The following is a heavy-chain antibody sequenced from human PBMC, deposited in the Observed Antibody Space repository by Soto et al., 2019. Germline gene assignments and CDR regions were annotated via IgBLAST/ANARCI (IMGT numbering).Heavy chain of an antibody. CDR1: GFSFSHYE. V-gene: IGHV3-48*03. D-gene: IGHD6-13*01. J-gene: IGHJ4*02. CDR3: ARDRAAVGY. CDR2: ISSGGNII. Sequence: EVQLVESGGGLVQPGGSLRLSCAASGFSFSHYEMNWVRQAPGKGLEWVAYISSGGNIIHYADSVRGRFTVSRDNARNSLFLQMNILRVEDTALYYCARDRAAVGYWGQGTLVTVSS.